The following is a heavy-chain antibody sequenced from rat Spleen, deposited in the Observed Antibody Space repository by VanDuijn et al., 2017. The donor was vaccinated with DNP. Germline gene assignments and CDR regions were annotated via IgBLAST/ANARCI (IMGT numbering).Heavy chain of an antibody. CDR2: LQSDGNT. J-gene: IGHJ4*01. CDR1: GFSLTSYG. Sequence: QVQVKESGPGLVQPSQTLSLTCTVSGFSLTSYGVSWVRQPPGKGLEWMGRLQSDGNTDYNSVLKSRLSISRDTSKSQVFLKMNSLQTEDTAMYFCARYYGYNYYAMDAWGQGTSVTVSS. D-gene: IGHD1-9*01. CDR3: ARYYGYNYYAMDA. V-gene: IGHV2-27*01.